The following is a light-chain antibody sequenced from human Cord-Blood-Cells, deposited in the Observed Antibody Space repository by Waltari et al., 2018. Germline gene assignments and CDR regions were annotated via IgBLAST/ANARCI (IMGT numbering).Light chain of an antibody. CDR1: KLGDKY. V-gene: IGLV3-1*01. CDR2: QDS. J-gene: IGLJ1*01. Sequence: SYELTQPPSVSVSPGPTASIPCSGDKLGDKYACWYQQKPGQSPVLVIYQDSKRPSGIPERFSGSNSGNTATLTISRTQAMDEADYYCQAWDSSTAVFGTGTKVTVL. CDR3: QAWDSSTAV.